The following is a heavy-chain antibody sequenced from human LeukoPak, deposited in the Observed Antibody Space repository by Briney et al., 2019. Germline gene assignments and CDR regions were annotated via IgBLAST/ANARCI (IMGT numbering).Heavy chain of an antibody. CDR3: AHETGKVGYSYGPEGLFDY. CDR2: IYYSGST. CDR1: GGSISSYY. D-gene: IGHD5-18*01. J-gene: IGHJ4*02. V-gene: IGHV4-39*07. Sequence: PSETLSLTCTVSGGSISSYYWGWIRQPPGKGLEWIGSIYYSGSTYYNPSLKSRVTISVDTSKNQFSLKLSSVTAADTAVYYCAHETGKVGYSYGPEGLFDYWGQGTLVTVSS.